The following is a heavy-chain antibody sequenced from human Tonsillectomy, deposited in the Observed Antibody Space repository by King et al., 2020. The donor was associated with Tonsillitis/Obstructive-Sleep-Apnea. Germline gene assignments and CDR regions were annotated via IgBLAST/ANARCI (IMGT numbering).Heavy chain of an antibody. V-gene: IGHV3-23*04. J-gene: IGHJ5*02. CDR2: INASGGST. CDR1: GFTFSSYA. Sequence: VQLVESGGGLVQPGGSLRLSCRASGFTFSSYAISWVRQAPGKGLEWVSGINASGGSTNYADSVKGRFTISRDNSKSTVYLRMNSLRAGDTALYYCANLVGAATWGQGTLVTVSS. D-gene: IGHD1-26*01. CDR3: ANLVGAAT.